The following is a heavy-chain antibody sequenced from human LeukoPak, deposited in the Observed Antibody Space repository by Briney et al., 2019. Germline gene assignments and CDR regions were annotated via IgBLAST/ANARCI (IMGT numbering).Heavy chain of an antibody. J-gene: IGHJ4*02. V-gene: IGHV4-59*01. CDR2: VYSSGRT. Sequence: PSETLSLTCTVSGGSISSYYWSWIRQPPGKGLEWIGYVYSSGRTHYNPSLKSRVTISVDTSKNQFSLKLSSVTAADTAVYYCAGTAMVTFFDYWGQGTLVTVSS. D-gene: IGHD5-18*01. CDR3: AGTAMVTFFDY. CDR1: GGSISSYY.